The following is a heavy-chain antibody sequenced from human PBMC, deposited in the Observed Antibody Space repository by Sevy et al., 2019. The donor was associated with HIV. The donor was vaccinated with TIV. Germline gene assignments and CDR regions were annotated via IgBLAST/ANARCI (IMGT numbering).Heavy chain of an antibody. CDR3: ARESRLRYFDWLLKGDYYYYGMDV. Sequence: ASVKVSCKASGYTFTSYDINWVRQATGQGLEWMGWMNPNSGNTGYAQKFQGRVTMPRNTSISTAYMEMSSLRSEDTAVYYCARESRLRYFDWLLKGDYYYYGMDVWGQGTTVTVSS. CDR2: MNPNSGNT. D-gene: IGHD3-9*01. J-gene: IGHJ6*02. V-gene: IGHV1-8*01. CDR1: GYTFTSYD.